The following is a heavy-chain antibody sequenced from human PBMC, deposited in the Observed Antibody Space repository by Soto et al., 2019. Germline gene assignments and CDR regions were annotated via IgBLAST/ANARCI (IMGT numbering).Heavy chain of an antibody. Sequence: ASVKVSCKASGSTFPSYDINWVRQATGQGLEWMGWMNPNSGNTGYAQKFQGRVTMTRNTSISTAYMELSSLRSEDTAVYYCASGITGTTLYYYYYMDVWGKGTTVTVSS. CDR1: GSTFPSYD. CDR3: ASGITGTTLYYYYYMDV. CDR2: MNPNSGNT. J-gene: IGHJ6*03. D-gene: IGHD1-7*01. V-gene: IGHV1-8*01.